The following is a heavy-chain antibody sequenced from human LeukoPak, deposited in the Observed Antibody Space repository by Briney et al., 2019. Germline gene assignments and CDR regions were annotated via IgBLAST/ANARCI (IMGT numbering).Heavy chain of an antibody. CDR1: GFTVSSNY. Sequence: PGGSLRLSCAASGFTVSSNYMNWVRQAPGEGLEWVSVLHSDGSTYYGDSVRGRFTISRDNSKNTLYLQMSSLRAEDTAVYYCARGNRAMVTWGQGTLVTVSS. J-gene: IGHJ4*02. D-gene: IGHD5-18*01. CDR2: LHSDGST. V-gene: IGHV3-66*01. CDR3: ARGNRAMVT.